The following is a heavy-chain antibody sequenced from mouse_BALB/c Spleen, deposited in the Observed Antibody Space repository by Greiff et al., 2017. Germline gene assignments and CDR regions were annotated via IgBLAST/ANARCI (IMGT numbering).Heavy chain of an antibody. J-gene: IGHJ3*01. CDR3: ASCDRAVAY. D-gene: IGHD3-2*01. Sequence: VQLQQSGAELVRPGALVKLSCKASGFYIKDYYMHWVKKRPEQGLEWIGCIDPEYGNTIYDPKVQGKARITADPSTNTAYLQLSSLTSVDTSVYSCASCDRAVAYWGQGTLVTVSA. V-gene: IGHV14-1*02. CDR2: IDPEYGNT. CDR1: GFYIKDYY.